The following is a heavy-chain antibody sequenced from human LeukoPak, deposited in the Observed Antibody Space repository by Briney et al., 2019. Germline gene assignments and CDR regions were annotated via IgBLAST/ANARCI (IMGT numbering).Heavy chain of an antibody. CDR3: ARVRYSSSKWYYFDY. J-gene: IGHJ4*02. D-gene: IGHD6-6*01. Sequence: SETLSLTCTVSGGSISSYYWSWIRQPPGKGLEWIGYIYYSGSTNYNPSLKSRVTISEDTSKNQFSLKLSSVTAADTAVYYCARVRYSSSKWYYFDYWGQGTLVTVSS. V-gene: IGHV4-59*01. CDR1: GGSISSYY. CDR2: IYYSGST.